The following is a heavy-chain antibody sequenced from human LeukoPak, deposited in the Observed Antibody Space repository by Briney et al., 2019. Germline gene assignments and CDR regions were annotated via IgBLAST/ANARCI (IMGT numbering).Heavy chain of an antibody. J-gene: IGHJ4*02. CDR1: GLPIADFA. V-gene: IGHV3-43*02. CDR2: ISGDGVST. CDR3: AKESGKFDY. Sequence: GGSLRLSCVASGLPIADFAMHWVRQAPGKGLEWVSLISGDGVSTFYADSVKGRFGISRDNSKNSLYLEMNSLRTEDAAMYYCAKESGKFDYWGQGTLVAVSS.